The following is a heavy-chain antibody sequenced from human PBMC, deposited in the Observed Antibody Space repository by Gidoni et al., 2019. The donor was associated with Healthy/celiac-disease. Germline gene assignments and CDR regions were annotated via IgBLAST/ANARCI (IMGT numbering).Heavy chain of an antibody. J-gene: IGHJ5*02. CDR1: GFTCSSYW. CDR2: IKQDGSEK. D-gene: IGHD2-21*01. Sequence: EVQLVESGGGLVQPGGSLRLSCAAYGFTCSSYWMSWVRQAPGKGLEWVANIKQDGSEKYYVDSVKGRFTISRDNAKNSLYLQMNSLRAEDTAVYYCAREGTYCGGDCYSGWFDPWGQGTLVTVSS. V-gene: IGHV3-7*05. CDR3: AREGTYCGGDCYSGWFDP.